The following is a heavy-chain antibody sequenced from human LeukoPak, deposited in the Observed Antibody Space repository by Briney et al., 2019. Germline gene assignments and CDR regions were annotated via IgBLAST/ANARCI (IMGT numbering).Heavy chain of an antibody. J-gene: IGHJ4*02. CDR3: AREGRTSVDY. CDR1: KFTFSDYY. V-gene: IGHV3-11*01. D-gene: IGHD2-2*01. CDR2: ISASGSTI. Sequence: PGGSLRLSCAASKFTFSDYYMSWIRQAPGKGLGWVSYISASGSTILYADSVKGRFTISRDNAKNSLYLQMNSLRVEDTAVYYCAREGRTSVDYWGQGTLVTVSS.